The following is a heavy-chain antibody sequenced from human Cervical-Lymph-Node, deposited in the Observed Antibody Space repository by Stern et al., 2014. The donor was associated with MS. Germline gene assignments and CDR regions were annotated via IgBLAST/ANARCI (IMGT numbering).Heavy chain of an antibody. V-gene: IGHV3-48*01. J-gene: IGHJ4*02. CDR1: GFTFSSYA. D-gene: IGHD2-15*01. CDR2: ISSGGSTI. CDR3: ARDKDRTFDY. Sequence: EDQLVESGGGLVQPGGSLRLSCAASGFTFSSYAMNWVRQAPGKGLEWVSYISSGGSTIYYADSVKGRFTISRDNAKNSLYLQLNSLGAEDTAVYYCARDKDRTFDYWGQGTLVTVSS.